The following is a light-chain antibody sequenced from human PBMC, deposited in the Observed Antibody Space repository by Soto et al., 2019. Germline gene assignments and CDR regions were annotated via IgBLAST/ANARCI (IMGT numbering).Light chain of an antibody. CDR2: DVS. J-gene: IGLJ1*01. CDR3: CSYTTSSTLYV. V-gene: IGLV2-14*03. Sequence: QSALTQPASVSGSPGQAITISCTGTSSDVGAFNYVSWYQQHPGKAPKLMIYDVSYRPSGVSNRFSGSKSGNTASLTISGRQAEDEADYYCCSYTTSSTLYVFGTGTKLTVL. CDR1: SSDVGAFNY.